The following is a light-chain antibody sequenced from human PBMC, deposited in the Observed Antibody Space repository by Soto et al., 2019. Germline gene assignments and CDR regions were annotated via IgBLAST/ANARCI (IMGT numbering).Light chain of an antibody. Sequence: DIQLTQSPSFLSASVGDRVTITCRASQGISSYLAWYQQKPGKAPKLLIYAASTLQSGVPSRFSGSGSGTEFTLTSSSLQPECFATYYCQRLNSYPWTFGQGTKVEIK. CDR2: AAS. CDR1: QGISSY. CDR3: QRLNSYPWT. V-gene: IGKV1-9*01. J-gene: IGKJ1*01.